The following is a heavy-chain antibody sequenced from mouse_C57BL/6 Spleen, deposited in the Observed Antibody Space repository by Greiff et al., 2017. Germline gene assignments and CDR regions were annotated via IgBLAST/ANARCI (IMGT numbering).Heavy chain of an antibody. CDR1: GYTFTDYY. D-gene: IGHD1-1*02. Sequence: EVKLQQSGPELVKPGASVKISCKASGYTFTDYYMNWVKQSHGKSLEWIGDINPNNGGTSYNQKFKGKATLTVDKSSSTAYMELRSLTSEDSAVYYCARYGDDYYAMDYWGQGTSVTVSS. CDR3: ARYGDDYYAMDY. J-gene: IGHJ4*01. CDR2: INPNNGGT. V-gene: IGHV1-26*01.